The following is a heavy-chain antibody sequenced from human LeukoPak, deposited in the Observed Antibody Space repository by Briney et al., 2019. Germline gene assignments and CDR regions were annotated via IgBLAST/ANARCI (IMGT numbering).Heavy chain of an antibody. V-gene: IGHV1-2*02. CDR3: AGGVTGYSGYDSSFDY. Sequence: ASVKVSCKASGFTFTGYYMHWVRQAPGQGLEWMGWINPNSGGTNYAQKFQGRVTMTRDTSISTAYMELSRLRSDDTAVYYCAGGVTGYSGYDSSFDYWGQGTLVTVSS. J-gene: IGHJ4*02. CDR2: INPNSGGT. D-gene: IGHD5-12*01. CDR1: GFTFTGYY.